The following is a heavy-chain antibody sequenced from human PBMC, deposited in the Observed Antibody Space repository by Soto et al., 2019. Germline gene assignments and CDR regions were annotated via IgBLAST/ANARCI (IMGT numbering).Heavy chain of an antibody. J-gene: IGHJ6*02. CDR3: ARDEHIMRGVRYGMDV. Sequence: QVQLVESGGGVVQPGGSVRLSCLASGFTVSNVGMHWVRQAPGKGLEWVAIIWYDGSKKFYGESVKGRFIISRDTSKNTLYLQMNDLIAEDTAVYYCARDEHIMRGVRYGMDVWGQGTTVRVSS. V-gene: IGHV3-33*01. CDR2: IWYDGSKK. CDR1: GFTVSNVG. D-gene: IGHD3-10*01.